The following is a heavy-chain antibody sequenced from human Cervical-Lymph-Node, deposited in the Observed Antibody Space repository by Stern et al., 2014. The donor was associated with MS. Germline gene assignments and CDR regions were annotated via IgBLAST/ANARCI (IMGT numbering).Heavy chain of an antibody. V-gene: IGHV1-69*01. Sequence: QVQLVQSGAEVKKPGSSVKVSCKASGGTFSSYAISWVRQAPGQGLEWMGGIIHIFGTANYAQKFQDRVTITADESTSTAYMELSSLRSEDTAVYYCARVRGDSSGWLYYYYGMDVWGQGTTVTVSS. J-gene: IGHJ6*02. D-gene: IGHD6-19*01. CDR2: IIHIFGTA. CDR3: ARVRGDSSGWLYYYYGMDV. CDR1: GGTFSSYA.